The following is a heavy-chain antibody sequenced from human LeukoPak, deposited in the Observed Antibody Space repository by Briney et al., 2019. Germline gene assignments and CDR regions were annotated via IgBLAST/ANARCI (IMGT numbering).Heavy chain of an antibody. CDR2: ISSSSSYI. D-gene: IGHD1-26*01. J-gene: IGHJ4*02. V-gene: IGHV3-21*01. CDR3: ARESSGSHYGDY. CDR1: GFTFSSYS. Sequence: GGSLRLSCAASGFTFSSYSMNWVRQAPGKGLECVSSISSSSSYIYYADSVKGRFTISRDNAKNSLYLQMNSLRAEDTAVYYCARESSGSHYGDYWGQGTLVTVSS.